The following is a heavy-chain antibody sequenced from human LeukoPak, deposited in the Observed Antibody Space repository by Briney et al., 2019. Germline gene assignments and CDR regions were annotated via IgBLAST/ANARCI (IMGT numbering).Heavy chain of an antibody. Sequence: GASVKVSCKTSGYTFTDYGISWVRQAPGQGLEWMGWISVYNVNTNYAQKFQGRVTMTRDTSTNTVYMELTSLTSDDTAVYFCARDEIFGVGTHFDYWGQGTLVIASS. J-gene: IGHJ4*02. CDR2: ISVYNVNT. V-gene: IGHV1-18*01. D-gene: IGHD3-3*01. CDR1: GYTFTDYG. CDR3: ARDEIFGVGTHFDY.